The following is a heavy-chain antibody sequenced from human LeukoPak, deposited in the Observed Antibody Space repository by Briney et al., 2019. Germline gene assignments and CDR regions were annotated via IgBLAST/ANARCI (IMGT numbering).Heavy chain of an antibody. J-gene: IGHJ3*02. CDR3: ARGQYCTNGVCYDAFDI. V-gene: IGHV3-11*06. CDR2: ISSASSYT. Sequence: PGGSLRLSCAASGFTFSDYYMSWIRQAPGKGLGWVSYISSASSYTSYADSVKGRFTISRDNAKNSLYLQMNSLRAEDTAVYYCARGQYCTNGVCYDAFDIWGQGTTVTVSS. D-gene: IGHD2-8*01. CDR1: GFTFSDYY.